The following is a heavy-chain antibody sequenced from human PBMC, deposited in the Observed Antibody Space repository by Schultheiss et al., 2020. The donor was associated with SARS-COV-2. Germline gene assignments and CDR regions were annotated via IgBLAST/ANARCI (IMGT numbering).Heavy chain of an antibody. Sequence: GESLKISCAASGFTFSSSWMHWVCQAPEKGLEWVADIKCDGSDKYYVDSVKGRLTISRDNAKNSLYLQMNSLRAEDTAVYYCANTRLWLVQPNARFDYWGQGTLVTVSS. D-gene: IGHD6-19*01. CDR3: ANTRLWLVQPNARFDY. V-gene: IGHV3-52*01. CDR2: IKCDGSDK. CDR1: GFTFSSSW. J-gene: IGHJ4*02.